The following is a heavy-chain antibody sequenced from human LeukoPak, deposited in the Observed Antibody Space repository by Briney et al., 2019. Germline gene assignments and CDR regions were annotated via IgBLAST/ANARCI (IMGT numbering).Heavy chain of an antibody. D-gene: IGHD5-18*01. J-gene: IGHJ4*02. CDR2: IFPGDSDT. CDR1: GYSFTTYW. Sequence: GESLKISCKGSGYSFTTYWIGWVRQMPGKGLEWIGIIFPGDSDTTYSPSLQGQVTISADKSISTAYLQWSSLKASDTAMYYCARRGTQDTAMVSYWGQGTLVTVSS. V-gene: IGHV5-51*01. CDR3: ARRGTQDTAMVSY.